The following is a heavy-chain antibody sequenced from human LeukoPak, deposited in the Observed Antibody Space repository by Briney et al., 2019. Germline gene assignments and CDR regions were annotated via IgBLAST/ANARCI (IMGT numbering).Heavy chain of an antibody. J-gene: IGHJ4*02. CDR2: IKPDGSEE. CDR3: AKSYYGG. Sequence: GGSLRLSCAASGFTFSIYWMSWVRQAPGKGLEWVANIKPDGSEEYYVDSVKGRFTISRDNVKNSLYLQMNSLRAEDTAVYYCAKSYYGGWGQGTLVTVSS. D-gene: IGHD3-10*01. CDR1: GFTFSIYW. V-gene: IGHV3-7*01.